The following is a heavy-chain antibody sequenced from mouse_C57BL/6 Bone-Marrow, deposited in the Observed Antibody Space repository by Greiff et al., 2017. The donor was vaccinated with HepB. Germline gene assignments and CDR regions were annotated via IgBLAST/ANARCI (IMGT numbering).Heavy chain of an antibody. J-gene: IGHJ2*01. CDR3: ARGPLLWLRRRGFDY. CDR2: IYPGSGST. Sequence: QVQLQQSGAELVKPGASVKMSCKASGYTFTSYWITWVKQRPGQGLEWIGDIYPGSGSTNYNEKFKSKATLTVDTSSSTAYMQLSSLTSEDSAVYYCARGPLLWLRRRGFDYWGQGTTLTVSS. CDR1: GYTFTSYW. V-gene: IGHV1-55*01. D-gene: IGHD2-2*01.